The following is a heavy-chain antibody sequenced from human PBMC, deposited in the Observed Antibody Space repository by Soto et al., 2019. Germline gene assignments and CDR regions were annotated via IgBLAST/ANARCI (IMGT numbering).Heavy chain of an antibody. CDR1: GGSFSGYY. Sequence: SETLSLTCAVYGGSFSGYYWSWIRQPPGKGLEWIGEINHSGSTNYNPSLKSRVTISVDTSKNQFSLKLSSVTAADTAVYYCARAGDYIYYWGQGNLVTVSS. J-gene: IGHJ4*02. D-gene: IGHD4-17*01. CDR2: INHSGST. CDR3: ARAGDYIYY. V-gene: IGHV4-34*01.